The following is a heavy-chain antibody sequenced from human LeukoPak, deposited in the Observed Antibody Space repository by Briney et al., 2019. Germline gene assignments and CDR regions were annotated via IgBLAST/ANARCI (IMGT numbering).Heavy chain of an antibody. CDR2: INPNSGGT. CDR3: ARELEDIVVVPAAVDY. V-gene: IGHV1-2*02. J-gene: IGHJ4*02. CDR1: GYTFTGYY. Sequence: ASVKVSCKASGYTFTGYYMHWVRQAPGQGLEWMGWINPNSGGTNYARKSQGRVTMTRDTSISTAYMELSRLRSDDTAVYYCARELEDIVVVPAAVDYWGQGTLVTVSS. D-gene: IGHD2-2*01.